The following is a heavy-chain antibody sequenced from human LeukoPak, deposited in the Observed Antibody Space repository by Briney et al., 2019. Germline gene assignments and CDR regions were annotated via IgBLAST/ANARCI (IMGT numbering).Heavy chain of an antibody. V-gene: IGHV3-66*01. J-gene: IGHJ4*02. CDR2: IYSGGSP. CDR3: ARGGPFTGTISTPRASDY. Sequence: GGSLRLSCAASGFTVSSTYMSWVRPAPGKGLEWVSVIYSGGSPFYADSVKGRFTISRDISKNTVYLQMNSLRAEDTAVYHCARGGPFTGTISTPRASDYWGQGILVTVSS. D-gene: IGHD1-7*01. CDR1: GFTVSSTY.